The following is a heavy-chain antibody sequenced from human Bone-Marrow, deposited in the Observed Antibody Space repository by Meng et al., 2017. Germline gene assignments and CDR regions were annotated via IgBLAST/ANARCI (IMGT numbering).Heavy chain of an antibody. J-gene: IGHJ4*02. V-gene: IGHV7-4-1*02. CDR2: INTNTGNP. CDR3: TRDGYSDCSSTSCFDY. D-gene: IGHD2-2*01. CDR1: GYTFTSYA. Sequence: ASVKVSCKASGYTFTSYAMNWVRQAPGQGLEWMGWINTNTGNPTYAQGFTGRFVFSLDTSVSTAYLQLSGLKADDTAVYYCTRDGYSDCSSTSCFDYWGQGSPVTVSS.